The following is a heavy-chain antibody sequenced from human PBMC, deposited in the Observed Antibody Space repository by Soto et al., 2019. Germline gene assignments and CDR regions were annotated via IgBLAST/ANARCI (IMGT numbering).Heavy chain of an antibody. J-gene: IGHJ3*02. CDR1: GFTFSSYA. CDR3: AKDRSSWYSVGDAFDI. D-gene: IGHD6-13*01. Sequence: GGSLRLSCAASGFTFSSYAMSWVRQAPGKGLEWVSAISGSGGSTYYADSVKGRFTISRDNSKNTLYLQMNSLRAEDTAVYYCAKDRSSWYSVGDAFDIWGKGTMVTVSS. CDR2: ISGSGGST. V-gene: IGHV3-23*01.